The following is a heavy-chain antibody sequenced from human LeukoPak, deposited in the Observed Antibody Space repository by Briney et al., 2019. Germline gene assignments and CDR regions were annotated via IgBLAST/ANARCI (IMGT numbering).Heavy chain of an antibody. CDR2: IWYDGSNK. CDR1: GFTFSSYG. V-gene: IGHV3-33*01. J-gene: IGHJ6*02. CDR3: ARDIDSNAYYYANYYYYVMDV. D-gene: IGHD3-22*01. Sequence: PGRSLRLSCAASGFTFSSYGMHWVRQAPGKGLEWVTVIWYDGSNKYYADSVKGRFTISRDNSKNTLYLQMNSLRAEDTAVYYCARDIDSNAYYYANYYYYVMDVWGQGTTVTVSS.